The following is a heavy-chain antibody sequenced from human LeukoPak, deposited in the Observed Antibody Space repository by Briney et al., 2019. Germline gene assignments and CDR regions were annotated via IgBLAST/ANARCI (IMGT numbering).Heavy chain of an antibody. V-gene: IGHV3-21*01. D-gene: IGHD4-17*01. Sequence: GGSLRLSCAASGFTFSSYSMHWVRQAPGTGLEWVSAISRSSDDIYYADSVKGRFTISRYNAKNSLYLQMNSLGADDTAVYYCARESPGPTGHWGQGTLVTVSS. CDR3: ARESPGPTGH. J-gene: IGHJ4*02. CDR1: GFTFSSYS. CDR2: ISRSSDDI.